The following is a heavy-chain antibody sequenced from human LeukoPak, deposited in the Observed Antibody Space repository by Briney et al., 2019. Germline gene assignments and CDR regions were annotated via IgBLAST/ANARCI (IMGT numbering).Heavy chain of an antibody. J-gene: IGHJ4*02. D-gene: IGHD3-10*01. CDR1: GGSVSSGRYY. CDR3: ASDLGPHRALPFDY. V-gene: IGHV4-61*01. CDR2: IYHSGST. Sequence: PSETLSLTCTVSGGSVSSGRYYWSWIRQPRGKGLEGRGYIYHSGSTYYNPSLKSRVTISVDTSKNQFSLKLSSVTAADTAVYYCASDLGPHRALPFDYWGQGTLVTVSS.